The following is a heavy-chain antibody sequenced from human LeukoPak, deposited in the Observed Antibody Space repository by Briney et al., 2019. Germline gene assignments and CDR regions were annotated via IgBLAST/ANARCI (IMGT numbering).Heavy chain of an antibody. CDR2: IYYSGST. J-gene: IGHJ4*02. CDR1: GGSIGSSYYY. CDR3: ARHRIAARGSFDY. Sequence: PSETLSLTCTVSGGSIGSSYYYWGWIRQPPGRGLEWIGSIYYSGSTYYNPSLKSRVTISEDTSENQFSLKLNSVTAADTAVYYCARHRIAARGSFDYWGQGTLVTVSS. D-gene: IGHD6-6*01. V-gene: IGHV4-39*01.